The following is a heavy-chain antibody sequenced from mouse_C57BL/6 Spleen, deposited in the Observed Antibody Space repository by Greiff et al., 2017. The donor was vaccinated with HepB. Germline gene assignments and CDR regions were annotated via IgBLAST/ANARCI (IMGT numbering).Heavy chain of an antibody. D-gene: IGHD2-2*01. Sequence: QVHVKQSGAELVKPGASVKLSCKASGYTFTSYWMHWVKQRPGQGLEWIGMIHPNSGSTNYNEKFKSKATLTVDKSSSTAYMQLSSLTSEDSAVYYCARRGYGYHFDYWGQGTTLTVSS. CDR3: ARRGYGYHFDY. CDR2: IHPNSGST. CDR1: GYTFTSYW. J-gene: IGHJ2*01. V-gene: IGHV1-64*01.